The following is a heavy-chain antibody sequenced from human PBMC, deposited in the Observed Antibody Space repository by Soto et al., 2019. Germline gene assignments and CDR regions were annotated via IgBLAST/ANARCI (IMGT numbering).Heavy chain of an antibody. Sequence: GGSLRLSCSASGFTFSSYAMHWVRQAPGKGLEYVSAISSNGGSTYYADSVKGRFTISRDNSKNTLYLQMSSLRAEDTAVYYCVKDPTRGASSGWLRRAGYYYGMDVWGQGTTVTVSS. CDR3: VKDPTRGASSGWLRRAGYYYGMDV. D-gene: IGHD6-19*01. CDR2: ISSNGGST. CDR1: GFTFSSYA. J-gene: IGHJ6*02. V-gene: IGHV3-64D*06.